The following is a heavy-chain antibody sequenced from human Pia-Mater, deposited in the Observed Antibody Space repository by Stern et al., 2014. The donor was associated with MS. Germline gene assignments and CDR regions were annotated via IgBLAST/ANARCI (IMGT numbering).Heavy chain of an antibody. CDR3: ARLHYDSSGSGGD. CDR1: GYSFTSYA. V-gene: IGHV1-3*01. J-gene: IGHJ4*02. CDR2: INAGNGDT. Sequence: QVQLVQSGAEVKKPGASVKVSCKASGYSFTSYALHWVRQTPGQRVEWMGWINAGNGDTKYSQNFQGRVTITSDTSANTAYMELTSLKSVDTAVYYCARLHYDSSGSGGDWGQGTLVTVSS. D-gene: IGHD3-22*01.